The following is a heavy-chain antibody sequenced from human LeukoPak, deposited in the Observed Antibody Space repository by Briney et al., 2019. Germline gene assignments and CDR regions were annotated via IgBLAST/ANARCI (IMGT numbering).Heavy chain of an antibody. CDR3: TRDSHGGVDN. V-gene: IGHV3-74*01. CDR1: GFTFSPSW. CDR2: TNGDGTDT. J-gene: IGHJ4*02. D-gene: IGHD3-16*01. Sequence: GGSLRLSCAASGFTFSPSWMHWVRQAPGMGLEWVSRTNGDGTDTIYADSVKGRFTISRDNAKNTLYLQMNSLRAEDTAVYYCTRDSHGGVDNWGQGTLVTVSS.